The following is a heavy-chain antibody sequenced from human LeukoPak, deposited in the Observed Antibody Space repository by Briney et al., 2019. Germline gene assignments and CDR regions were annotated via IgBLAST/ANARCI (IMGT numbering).Heavy chain of an antibody. J-gene: IGHJ5*02. D-gene: IGHD1-26*01. CDR3: AKDDGVGGSKNWFDP. V-gene: IGHV3-23*01. CDR1: GFTFNRYG. CDR2: VSTGGDVT. Sequence: PGGSLRLSCAASGFTFNRYGMSWVRQAPGKGLEWVSVVSTGGDVTYYADSVKGRFTISGDNSKNIVYLEMNSLRAEDTAVYYCAKDDGVGGSKNWFDPWGQGTLVTVSS.